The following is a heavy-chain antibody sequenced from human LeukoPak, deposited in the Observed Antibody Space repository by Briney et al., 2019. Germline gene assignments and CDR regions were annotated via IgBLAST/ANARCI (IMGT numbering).Heavy chain of an antibody. J-gene: IGHJ4*02. D-gene: IGHD3-3*01. CDR1: GFTFTSSA. CDR2: IVVGSGNT. Sequence: TSVKVSCKASGFTFTSSAVQWVRQARGQRLEWIGWIVVGSGNTNYAQKFQERVTITRDMSTSTAYMELSSLRSEDTAVYYCAVGEGTYDFWSGYYTGDYWGQGTLVTVSS. V-gene: IGHV1-58*01. CDR3: AVGEGTYDFWSGYYTGDY.